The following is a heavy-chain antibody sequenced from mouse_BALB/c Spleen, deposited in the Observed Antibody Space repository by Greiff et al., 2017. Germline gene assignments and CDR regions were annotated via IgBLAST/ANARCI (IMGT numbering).Heavy chain of an antibody. J-gene: IGHJ4*01. CDR3: ALPDGYYAMDY. CDR2: IDPANGNT. V-gene: IGHV14-3*02. CDR1: GFNIKDTY. D-gene: IGHD2-3*01. Sequence: EVQVVESGAELVKPGASVKLSCTASGFNIKDTYMHWVKQRPEQGLEWIGRIDPANGNTKYDPKFQGKATITADTSSNTAYLQLSSLTSEDTAVYYCALPDGYYAMDYWGQGTSVTVSS.